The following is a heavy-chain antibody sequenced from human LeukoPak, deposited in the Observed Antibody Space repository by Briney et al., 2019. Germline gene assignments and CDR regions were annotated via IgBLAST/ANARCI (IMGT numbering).Heavy chain of an antibody. CDR1: GFTVSSNY. D-gene: IGHD3-3*01. CDR2: IYSGGST. V-gene: IGHV3-53*01. Sequence: GGSLRLSCAASGFTVSSNYMSWVRQAPGKGLEWVSVIYSGGSTYYADSVKGRFTISRDNSKNTLDLQMNSLRAEDTAVYYCAKSPYDFWSGSPNWYWGQGTLVTVSS. CDR3: AKSPYDFWSGSPNWY. J-gene: IGHJ4*02.